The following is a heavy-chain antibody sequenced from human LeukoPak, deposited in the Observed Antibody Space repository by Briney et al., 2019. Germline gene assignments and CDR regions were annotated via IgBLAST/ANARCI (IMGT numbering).Heavy chain of an antibody. V-gene: IGHV3-21*01. Sequence: GGSLRLSCAASGFTLSSYSMNWVRQAPGKGLEWVSSISSSSSYIYYADSVKGRFTISRDNAKNSLYLQMNSLRAEDTAVYYCARDPGYYYDSSGYYPDYWGQGTLVTVSS. D-gene: IGHD3-22*01. CDR3: ARDPGYYYDSSGYYPDY. CDR1: GFTLSSYS. J-gene: IGHJ4*02. CDR2: ISSSSSYI.